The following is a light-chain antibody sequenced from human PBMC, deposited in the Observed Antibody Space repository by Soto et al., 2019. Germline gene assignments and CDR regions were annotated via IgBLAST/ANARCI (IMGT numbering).Light chain of an antibody. Sequence: QSALTQPASVSGSPGQSITISCTGTSSDVGSYHLVSWYQQHPGKAPNLMIYEGSKRPSGVSNRFSGSKSGNTASLTISGLQAEDKADYYCCSYAGSSTDVVFGGGTKLTVL. CDR1: SSDVGSYHL. CDR3: CSYAGSSTDVV. V-gene: IGLV2-23*01. J-gene: IGLJ2*01. CDR2: EGS.